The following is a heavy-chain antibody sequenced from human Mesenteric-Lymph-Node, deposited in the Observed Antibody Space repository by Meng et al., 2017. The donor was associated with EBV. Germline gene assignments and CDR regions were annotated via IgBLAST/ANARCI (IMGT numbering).Heavy chain of an antibody. CDR2: IYHSGST. CDR3: ASSRRQIGAADPRWSFDE. D-gene: IGHD6-13*01. Sequence: QVQLQESGPGLVKPSGTLSLTCAVSGGSVSSSNWWSWVRQPPGKGLEWIGEIYHSGSTNYNPSLKSRVTISEDKSKNQISLKLSSVTAADTAVYYCASSRRQIGAADPRWSFDECGQGTLGSVSS. CDR1: GGSVSSSNW. V-gene: IGHV4-4*02. J-gene: IGHJ4*02.